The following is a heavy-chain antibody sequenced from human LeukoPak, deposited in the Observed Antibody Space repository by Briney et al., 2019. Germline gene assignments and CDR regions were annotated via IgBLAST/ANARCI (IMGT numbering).Heavy chain of an antibody. Sequence: SETLSLTCTVSGGSISSYYWNRIRQPPGKGLEWIGYIYYSGSTNYNPSLKSRVTISVDTSKNQFSLKLSSVTAADTAVYYCARAKGGYSYGVIDYWGQGTLVTVSS. CDR1: GGSISSYY. CDR3: ARAKGGYSYGVIDY. V-gene: IGHV4-59*01. CDR2: IYYSGST. J-gene: IGHJ4*02. D-gene: IGHD5-18*01.